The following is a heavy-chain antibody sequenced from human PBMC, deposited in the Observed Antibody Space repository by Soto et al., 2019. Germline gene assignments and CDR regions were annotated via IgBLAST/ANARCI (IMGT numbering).Heavy chain of an antibody. D-gene: IGHD3-3*01. J-gene: IGHJ5*02. V-gene: IGHV3-23*01. CDR2: ISGSGGST. CDR1: GFSFSTYA. Sequence: EVHLLESGGGLVQPGGSLRLSCAASGFSFSTYAMSWLRQAPGKGLEWVSAISGSGGSTYYADSVKGRFTISRDNSKNTLYLQMNTLRAETTAVYSCAKGVTIFGVVGNWFAPWGQRTLVTVSS. CDR3: AKGVTIFGVVGNWFAP.